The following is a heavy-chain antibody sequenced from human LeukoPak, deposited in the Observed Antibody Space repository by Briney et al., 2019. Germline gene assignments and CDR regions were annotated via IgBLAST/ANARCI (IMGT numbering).Heavy chain of an antibody. D-gene: IGHD3-22*01. CDR1: GFTFSNAW. Sequence: GGSLRLSCAASGFTFSNAWMSWVRQAPGKGLEWVGRIKSKTDGRTTDYAAPVKGRFTISRDDSKNTLYLQMNSLKTEDTAVYYCTTDTRGGSGYYDAFDIWGQGTMVTVSS. CDR2: IKSKTDGRTT. CDR3: TTDTRGGSGYYDAFDI. V-gene: IGHV3-15*01. J-gene: IGHJ3*02.